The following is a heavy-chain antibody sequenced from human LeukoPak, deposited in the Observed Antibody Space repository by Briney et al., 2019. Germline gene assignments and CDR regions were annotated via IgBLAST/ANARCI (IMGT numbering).Heavy chain of an antibody. V-gene: IGHV4-30-2*01. CDR1: GGSISSGGYS. CDR3: AREQGYSFAFDP. CDR2: IYHSGST. J-gene: IGHJ5*02. Sequence: SETLSLTCAVSGGSISSGGYSWSWIRQPPGKGLEWIGYIYHSGSTYYNPSLKSRVTISVARSKSQFSLKLSSVTAADTAVYYCAREQGYSFAFDPWGQGTLVTVSS. D-gene: IGHD5-18*01.